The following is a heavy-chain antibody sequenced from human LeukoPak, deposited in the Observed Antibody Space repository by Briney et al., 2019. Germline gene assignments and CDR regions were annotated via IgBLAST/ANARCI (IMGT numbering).Heavy chain of an antibody. CDR1: GYTFTSYG. CDR3: AGVSEANYYDSSGYYGEAFDI. J-gene: IGHJ3*02. D-gene: IGHD3-22*01. Sequence: ASVKVSCKASGYTFTSYGVRWVRQAPGQGLEWMGWISAYNGNTNYAQKLQGRVTMTTDTSTSTAYMELRSLRSDDTAVYYCAGVSEANYYDSSGYYGEAFDIWGQGTMVTVSS. CDR2: ISAYNGNT. V-gene: IGHV1-18*01.